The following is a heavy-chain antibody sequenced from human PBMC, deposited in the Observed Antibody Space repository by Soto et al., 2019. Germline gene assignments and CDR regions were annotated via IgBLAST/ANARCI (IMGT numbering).Heavy chain of an antibody. J-gene: IGHJ5*02. D-gene: IGHD2-2*01. Sequence: QVQLVQSGAEVKKPGASVKVSRKASGYTFTTHGISWVRQVPGQGLEWMGWVRGDNGHTNYAQSLQGRVTMTTDTSTNTAYMELRSLRSDDTAVYYCARDLGYCRSGPCYREWFDPWGQGTLVTVSS. CDR1: GYTFTTHG. CDR2: VRGDNGHT. CDR3: ARDLGYCRSGPCYREWFDP. V-gene: IGHV1-18*01.